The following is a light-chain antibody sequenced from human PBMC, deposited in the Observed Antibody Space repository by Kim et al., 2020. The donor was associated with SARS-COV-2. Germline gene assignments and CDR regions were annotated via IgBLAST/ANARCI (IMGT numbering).Light chain of an antibody. CDR2: YDS. Sequence: SYELTQPPSVSLAPGKTARITCGGNNIGSKSVHWYQQKPGQAPVLVIYYDSDRPSGIPERFSGSNSGNTATLTISRVEAGDEADYYCQVWDSSSDRLYVFGTGTKVTVL. CDR1: NIGSKS. V-gene: IGLV3-21*04. CDR3: QVWDSSSDRLYV. J-gene: IGLJ1*01.